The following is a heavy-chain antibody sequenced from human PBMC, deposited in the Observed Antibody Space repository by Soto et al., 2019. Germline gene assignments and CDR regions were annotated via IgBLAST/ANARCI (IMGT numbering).Heavy chain of an antibody. J-gene: IGHJ3*02. CDR1: GGTFSSYT. CDR2: IIPILGIA. CDR3: ARGYYDFWSGYEAKDDDAFDI. V-gene: IGHV1-69*02. D-gene: IGHD3-3*01. Sequence: GASVKVSCKASGGTFSSYTISWVRQAPGQGLEWMGRIIPILGIANYAQKFQGRVTITADKSTSTAYMELSSLRSEDTAVYYCARGYYDFWSGYEAKDDDAFDIWGQGTMVTVSS.